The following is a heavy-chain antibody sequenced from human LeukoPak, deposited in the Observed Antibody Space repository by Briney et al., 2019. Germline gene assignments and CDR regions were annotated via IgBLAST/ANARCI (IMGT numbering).Heavy chain of an antibody. J-gene: IGHJ6*03. CDR2: IYSGGST. Sequence: PGGSLRLSCVVSGFTVSSNYMRWVRQAPGKGLEWVSVIYSGGSTYYADSVKGRFTISRDNSKNSLYLQMNSLRGEDTAVYYCERALFKAFGVGIKRYYYYMDVWGKGTTVTVSS. D-gene: IGHD3-3*01. V-gene: IGHV3-53*01. CDR3: ERALFKAFGVGIKRYYYYMDV. CDR1: GFTVSSNY.